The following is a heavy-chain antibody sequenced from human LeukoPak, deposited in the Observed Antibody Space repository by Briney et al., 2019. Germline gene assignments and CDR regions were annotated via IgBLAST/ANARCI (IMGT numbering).Heavy chain of an antibody. Sequence: GASVKVSCKASGYTFIGYSMHWVRQAPGQGLEWMGWINPNSGGRKYAQKFQGRVTMTRDTSISTAYMELSGLGYDDTAVYYCARNGHISAWSYYYYYVDVWGMGTTVTVSS. D-gene: IGHD6-19*01. CDR3: ARNGHISAWSYYYYYVDV. CDR2: INPNSGGR. V-gene: IGHV1-2*02. CDR1: GYTFIGYS. J-gene: IGHJ6*03.